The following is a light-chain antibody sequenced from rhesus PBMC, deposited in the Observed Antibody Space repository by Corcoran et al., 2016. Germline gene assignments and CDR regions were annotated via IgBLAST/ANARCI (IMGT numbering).Light chain of an antibody. CDR3: QQYYSYPFT. V-gene: IGKV1-46*01. Sequence: DIQMTQSPSSLSASVGDTVTITCRASQSFSSSLAWYQQKPGKAPKLLIYSASSLQSGVPSRFSGSKSGTDFTLTISSLQPEDIASYYCQQYYSYPFTFGPVTKLDIK. CDR1: QSFSSS. CDR2: SAS. J-gene: IGKJ3*01.